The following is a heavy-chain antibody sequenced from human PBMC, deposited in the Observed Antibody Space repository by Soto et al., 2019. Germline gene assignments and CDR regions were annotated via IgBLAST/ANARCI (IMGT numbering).Heavy chain of an antibody. CDR3: ARKGPSTARPHH. CDR2: ISSSGTAT. V-gene: IGHV3-11*01. Sequence: QVQLLESGGGLVRPWGSLRLSCAGSGFTFSDCDMSWIRQAPGKGLEWVSCISSSGTATYYADSVKGRFTISWDNAKNSLYVAMNSLRADGSAVFLWARKGPSTARPHHWGYGTLV. CDR1: GFTFSDCD. D-gene: IGHD6-6*01. J-gene: IGHJ4*01.